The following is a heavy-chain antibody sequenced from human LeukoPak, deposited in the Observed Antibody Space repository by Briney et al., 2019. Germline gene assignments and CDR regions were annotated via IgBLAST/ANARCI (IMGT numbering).Heavy chain of an antibody. D-gene: IGHD3-22*01. V-gene: IGHV3-7*01. CDR3: ARGIYDSDSLGLYFDH. Sequence: GGSLRLSCAASGFSFNNYWMSWVRQAPGKGLEWLANIKQDGSQIHYVDSVKGRFTTSRDNAKYSLYLQMNSLRAEDTAVYYCARGIYDSDSLGLYFDHWGQGTLVTVSS. J-gene: IGHJ1*01. CDR2: IKQDGSQI. CDR1: GFSFNNYW.